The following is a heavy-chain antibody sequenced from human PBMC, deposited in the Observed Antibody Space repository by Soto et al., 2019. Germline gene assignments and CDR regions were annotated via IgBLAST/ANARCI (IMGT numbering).Heavy chain of an antibody. J-gene: IGHJ4*02. D-gene: IGHD5-18*01. CDR1: GFSFSDYA. Sequence: QVQLVESGGGVVQPGESLRLSCAASGFSFSDYAMHWVRQAPGKGLEWVAVISYDGNNDYYAASVKGRFTISRDNSKNTLSLQMNSLRTEDTAVYFCAKAPSPYTSGSCDYWGQGTLVTVSS. V-gene: IGHV3-30-3*01. CDR3: AKAPSPYTSGSCDY. CDR2: ISYDGNND.